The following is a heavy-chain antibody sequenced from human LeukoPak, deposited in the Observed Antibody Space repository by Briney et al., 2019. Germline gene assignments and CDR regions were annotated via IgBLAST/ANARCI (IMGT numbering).Heavy chain of an antibody. CDR2: INPNSGGT. CDR1: GYTFTGYY. Sequence: ASVKVSCKASGYTFTGYYMHWVRQAPRQGLEWMGWINPNSGGTNYAQKFQGRVTMTRDTSISTAYMELSRLRSDDTAVYYCARDLYYYVSSGYYPWGQGTLVTVSS. V-gene: IGHV1-2*02. CDR3: ARDLYYYVSSGYYP. D-gene: IGHD3-22*01. J-gene: IGHJ5*02.